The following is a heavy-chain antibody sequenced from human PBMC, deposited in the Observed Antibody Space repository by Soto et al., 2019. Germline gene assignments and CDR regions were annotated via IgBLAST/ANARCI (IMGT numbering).Heavy chain of an antibody. CDR1: GFTFSNYA. V-gene: IGHV3-23*01. CDR2: ISGSGGST. J-gene: IGHJ4*02. Sequence: EVQLLESGGGLVQPGGSLRLSCAASGFTFSNYAVTWVRQAPGKGLEWVSTISGSGGSTYYADSVKGRFTISRDNSKXXXXXXXXXXXXXXXXXXXXXXDXXXXXXEIDYWGQGTLVTVSS. CDR3: XXDXXXXXXEIDY.